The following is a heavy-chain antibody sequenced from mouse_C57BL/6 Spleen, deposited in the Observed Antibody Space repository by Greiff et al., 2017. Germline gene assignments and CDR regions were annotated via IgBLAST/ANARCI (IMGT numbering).Heavy chain of an antibody. V-gene: IGHV1-81*01. CDR2: ICPRSGNT. Sequence: VQLQQSGAELARPGASVKLSCTASGYTFTSYGISWVKQGPGQGLEWIGEICPRSGNTYSNEKFKGKATLTDDKSSGTLYMERRRLASEDSADCFCAKDGYSHFDYWGQGTLVTVSA. CDR1: GYTFTSYG. J-gene: IGHJ3*01. CDR3: AKDGYSHFDY. D-gene: IGHD2-3*01.